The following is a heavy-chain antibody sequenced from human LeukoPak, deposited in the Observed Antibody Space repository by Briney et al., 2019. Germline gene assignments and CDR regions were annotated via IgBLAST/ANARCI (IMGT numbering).Heavy chain of an antibody. CDR3: AREGGPYSSTLRGR. V-gene: IGHV3-53*01. CDR1: GFTVSGNY. J-gene: IGHJ4*02. D-gene: IGHD6-19*01. Sequence: GGSLRLSCIVSGFTVSGNYKSCVRQAPGKGLEWVSIMYASGTTDYADSVKGRFTISRDNSKNTLYLQMSSLRVEDTAVYYCAREGGPYSSTLRGRWGQGTLVTVSS. CDR2: MYASGTT.